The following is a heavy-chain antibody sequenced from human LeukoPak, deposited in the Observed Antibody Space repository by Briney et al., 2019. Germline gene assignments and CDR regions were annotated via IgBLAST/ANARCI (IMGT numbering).Heavy chain of an antibody. V-gene: IGHV3-7*01. CDR2: IKPDGGVK. D-gene: IGHD2-15*01. J-gene: IGHJ5*02. CDR3: ARDQADIAGTGPWFDG. Sequence: GGSLRLSCVASGITLSNSWMSWVRQAPGKGLEWVASIKPDGGVKYYVDSVLGRFTVSRDNAENSVYLQMNSLRVEDTAVYYWARDQADIAGTGPWFDGGGKGSLVTLSS. CDR1: GITLSNSW.